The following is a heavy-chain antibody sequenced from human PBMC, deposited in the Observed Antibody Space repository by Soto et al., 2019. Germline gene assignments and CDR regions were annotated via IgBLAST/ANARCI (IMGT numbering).Heavy chain of an antibody. D-gene: IGHD3-16*01. J-gene: IGHJ1*01. V-gene: IGHV3-30*19. CDR2: TSYDGTNK. CDR3: WGWGTTGGLDV. Sequence: QVQLVESGGGVVQPGTSLRVSCVASGFTFRSYVIHWVRQAPGKGLEWVALTSYDGTNKYYGDSVRGRFTISRDNSRNTGGLQMGQSRGEGQAFYFCWGWGTTGGLDVWGQGTLVSVSS. CDR1: GFTFRSYV.